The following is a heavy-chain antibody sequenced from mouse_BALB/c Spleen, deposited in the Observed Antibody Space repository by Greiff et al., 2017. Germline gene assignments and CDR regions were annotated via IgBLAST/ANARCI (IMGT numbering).Heavy chain of an antibody. J-gene: IGHJ3*01. CDR1: GFTFSDYY. CDR3: ARDPGLRLRMAWFAY. V-gene: IGHV5-4*02. Sequence: EVQRVESGGGLVKPGGSLKLSCAASGFTFSDYYMYWVRQTPEKRLEWVATISDGGSYTYYPDSVKGRFTISRDNAKNNLYLQMSSLKSEDTAMYYCARDPGLRLRMAWFAYWGQGTLVTVSA. D-gene: IGHD1-2*01. CDR2: ISDGGSYT.